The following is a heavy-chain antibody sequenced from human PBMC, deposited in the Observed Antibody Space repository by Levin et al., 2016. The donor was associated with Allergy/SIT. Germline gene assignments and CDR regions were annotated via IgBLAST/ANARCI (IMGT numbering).Heavy chain of an antibody. CDR3: AKSLLGYCSSTSCPTPYYYYGMDV. J-gene: IGHJ6*02. CDR1: GFTFSSYG. CDR2: IKQDGSEK. D-gene: IGHD2-2*01. Sequence: GESLKISCAASGFTFSSYGMHWVRQAPGKGLEWVANIKQDGSEKYYVDSVKGRFTISRDNAKNSLYLQMNSLRAEDTAVYYCAKSLLGYCSSTSCPTPYYYYGMDVWGQGTTVTVSS. V-gene: IGHV3-7*03.